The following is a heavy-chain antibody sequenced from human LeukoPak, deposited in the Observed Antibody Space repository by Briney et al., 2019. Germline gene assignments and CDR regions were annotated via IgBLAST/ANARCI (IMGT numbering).Heavy chain of an antibody. CDR2: IYHGGST. J-gene: IGHJ4*02. CDR3: ARVDCSGGSCYNGHFDY. D-gene: IGHD2-15*01. CDR1: GGSISSTDW. V-gene: IGHV4-4*02. Sequence: SGTLSLTCAVSGGSISSTDWWSWVRQPPGKGLEWIGEIYHGGSTNYNPSLKSRVTISVDKSKNQFSLKLSSVTAADTAVYYCARVDCSGGSCYNGHFDYWGQGTLVTVSS.